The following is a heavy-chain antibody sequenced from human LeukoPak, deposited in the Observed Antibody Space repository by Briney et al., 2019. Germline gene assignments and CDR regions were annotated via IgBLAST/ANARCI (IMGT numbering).Heavy chain of an antibody. J-gene: IGHJ4*02. Sequence: ASVKVSCKVSGYTLTELSMHWVRQAPGKGPEWMGGFDPEDGETIYAQKFQGRVTMTEDTSTDTAYMELSSLRSEDTAVYYCVTDLQGYYYDSSQHSWGQGTLVTVSS. CDR3: VTDLQGYYYDSSQHS. D-gene: IGHD3-22*01. V-gene: IGHV1-24*01. CDR1: GYTLTELS. CDR2: FDPEDGET.